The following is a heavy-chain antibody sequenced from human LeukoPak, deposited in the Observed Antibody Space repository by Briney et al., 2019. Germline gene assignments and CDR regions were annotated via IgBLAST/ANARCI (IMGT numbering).Heavy chain of an antibody. CDR2: IRSKAYGGTT. V-gene: IGHV3-49*04. CDR3: TRGNRPYAMDV. J-gene: IGHJ6*02. Sequence: PGGSLRLSCTASGFTFGDYAMSWVRRAPGKGLEWVGFIRSKAYGGTTEYAASVKGRFTISRDDSKSIAYLQMNSLKTEDTAVYYCTRGNRPYAMDVWGQGTTVTVSS. CDR1: GFTFGDYA. D-gene: IGHD1-14*01.